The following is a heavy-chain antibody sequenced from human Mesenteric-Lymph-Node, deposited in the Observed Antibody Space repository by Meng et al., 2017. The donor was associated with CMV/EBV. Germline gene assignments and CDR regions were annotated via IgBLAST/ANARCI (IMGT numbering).Heavy chain of an antibody. V-gene: IGHV2-26*01. CDR1: GFSLRGDRMG. CDR3: ARTLGGAASTRGGMDV. J-gene: IGHJ6*02. CDR2: IFSNGEK. D-gene: IGHD3-16*01. Sequence: SGPTLVKPPETLTLTCTVSGFSLRGDRMGVSWIRQPPGKALEWLAQIFSNGEKSYSTSLKSRLTISKDTSKNQVVLTMTNMDPVDTATYYCARTLGGAASTRGGMDVWGQGTTVTVSS.